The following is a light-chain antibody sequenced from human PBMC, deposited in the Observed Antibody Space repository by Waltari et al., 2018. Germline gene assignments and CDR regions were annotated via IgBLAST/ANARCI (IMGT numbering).Light chain of an antibody. CDR1: SSNIGSNT. V-gene: IGLV1-44*01. CDR2: SNN. J-gene: IGLJ3*02. Sequence: QSVLTQPPSASGTPGQRVTISCSGSSSNIGSNTVNWYQHLPGTAPKLIYSNNQRPSGVPDRFSGSKSGTSASLAISGLQSEDEADYYCVAWDDSLNGQVFGGGTKLTVL. CDR3: VAWDDSLNGQV.